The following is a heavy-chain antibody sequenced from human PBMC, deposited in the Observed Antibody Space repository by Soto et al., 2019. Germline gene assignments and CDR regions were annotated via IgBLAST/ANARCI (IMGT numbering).Heavy chain of an antibody. V-gene: IGHV4-31*03. CDR2: IYHSGGA. CDR1: GDSITSGGYY. D-gene: IGHD3-10*01. Sequence: SETLSLTCTVSGDSITSGGYYWSWLRQQPXKGLEWIGYIYHSGGASYNPSLRGRAVISIDTSKNQFFLRMNAVTAADTATYYCARDYYGAGSQYYYYGMEVWGQGTTVTVSS. J-gene: IGHJ6*02. CDR3: ARDYYGAGSQYYYYGMEV.